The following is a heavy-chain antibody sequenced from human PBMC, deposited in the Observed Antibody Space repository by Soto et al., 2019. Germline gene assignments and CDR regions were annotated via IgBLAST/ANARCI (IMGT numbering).Heavy chain of an antibody. V-gene: IGHV1-18*04. Sequence: ASVKVSCKASGYTFTSYGISWVRQAPGQGLEWMGWISAYNGNTNYAQKLQGRVTMTTDTSASTAYMELRSLRSDDTAVYYCARPCTRYGSFPTCFDYWGQGTLVTVSS. CDR3: ARPCTRYGSFPTCFDY. CDR2: ISAYNGNT. J-gene: IGHJ4*02. D-gene: IGHD3-10*01. CDR1: GYTFTSYG.